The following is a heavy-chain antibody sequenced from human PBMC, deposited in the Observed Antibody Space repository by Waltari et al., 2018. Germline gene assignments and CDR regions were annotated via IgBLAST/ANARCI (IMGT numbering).Heavy chain of an antibody. V-gene: IGHV3-7*01. CDR3: TRGVVGATKGFDS. CDR2: IKQDGSER. Sequence: EVQLLESGGGLVQPGGSLRLSCAPSGFTFSNSWMTWVRQTPGKGLEWVATIKQDGSERYYGASVKGRFTISRDNAKNSLFLQMNSPRAEDSAMYYCTRGVVGATKGFDSWGQGTLVTVSS. D-gene: IGHD1-26*01. CDR1: GFTFSNSW. J-gene: IGHJ4*02.